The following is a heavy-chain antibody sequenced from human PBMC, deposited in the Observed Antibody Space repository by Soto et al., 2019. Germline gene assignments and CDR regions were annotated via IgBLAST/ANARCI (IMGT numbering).Heavy chain of an antibody. CDR2: ISYDGSDK. V-gene: IGHV3-30*18. D-gene: IGHD6-25*01. J-gene: IGHJ4*02. Sequence: GGSLRRSCAASGFTFSSYGMHWVRRAPGKGLECVGGISYDGSDKYYSDSVKGRFSISRDNTRQTLYVKMSSLRAEDPAAYYCGKDLHSNGSAAYNFDYWRQGPLVTVSS. CDR1: GFTFSSYG. CDR3: GKDLHSNGSAAYNFDY.